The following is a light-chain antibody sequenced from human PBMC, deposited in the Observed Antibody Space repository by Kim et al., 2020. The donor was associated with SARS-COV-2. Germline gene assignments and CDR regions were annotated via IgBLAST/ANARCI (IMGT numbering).Light chain of an antibody. J-gene: IGLJ1*01. CDR3: QSADSSGTYV. CDR2: KDS. Sequence: GQSARIPYFGDALQEQHASWYQQKSGQAPCVLIYKDSERPSGIPERFSGSSSGTTVTLTISGVQAEDDADYYCQSADSSGTYVFGSGTKVTVL. CDR1: ALQEQH. V-gene: IGLV3-25*03.